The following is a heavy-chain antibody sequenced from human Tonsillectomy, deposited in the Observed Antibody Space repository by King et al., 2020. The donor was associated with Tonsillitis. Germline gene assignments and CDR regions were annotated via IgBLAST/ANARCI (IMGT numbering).Heavy chain of an antibody. V-gene: IGHV3-7*01. CDR2: IKQDGSEK. Sequence: VQLVESGGGLVQPGGSLRLSCAASGFTLSSYWMSWVRQAPGKGLEWVANIKQDGSEKYYVDSVKGRFTISRDNAKNSLYLQMNSLRAEDTAVYYCAADYGDYLGSYYYYGMDVWGQGTTVTVSS. CDR1: GFTLSSYW. CDR3: AADYGDYLGSYYYYGMDV. J-gene: IGHJ6*02. D-gene: IGHD4-17*01.